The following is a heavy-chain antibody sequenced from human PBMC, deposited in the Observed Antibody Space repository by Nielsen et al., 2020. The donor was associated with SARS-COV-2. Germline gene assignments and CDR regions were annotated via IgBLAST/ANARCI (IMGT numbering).Heavy chain of an antibody. V-gene: IGHV1-46*01. CDR2: INPSGGTT. Sequence: ASVKVSCKASGGSFSNFAINWVRQAPGQGLEWMGRINPSGGTTTYAQKFQGRVTLTRDTSTSTVYMELRSLRSEDTAVYYCARGHDILTPSDDYFYHYMAVWGKGTTVTVSS. D-gene: IGHD3-9*01. CDR3: ARGHDILTPSDDYFYHYMAV. CDR1: GGSFSNFA. J-gene: IGHJ6*03.